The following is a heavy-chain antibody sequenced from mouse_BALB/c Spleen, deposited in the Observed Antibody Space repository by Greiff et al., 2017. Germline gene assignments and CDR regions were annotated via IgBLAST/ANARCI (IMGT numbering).Heavy chain of an antibody. CDR1: GYAFTNYL. J-gene: IGHJ3*01. D-gene: IGHD2-4*01. V-gene: IGHV1-54*01. Sequence: QVQLQQSGAELVRPGTSVKVSCKASGYAFTNYLIEWVKQRPGQGLEWIGVINPGSGGTNYNEKFKGKATLTADKSSSTAYMQLSSLTSDDSAVYFCASYDYEVLFAYWGQGTLVTGSA. CDR2: INPGSGGT. CDR3: ASYDYEVLFAY.